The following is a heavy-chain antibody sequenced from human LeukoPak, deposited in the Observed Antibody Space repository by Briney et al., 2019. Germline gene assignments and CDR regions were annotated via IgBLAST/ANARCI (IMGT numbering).Heavy chain of an antibody. D-gene: IGHD4-11*01. CDR2: ISSSSTI. CDR1: GFTFSSYS. V-gene: IGHV3-48*01. CDR3: STLTSRGLSDS. J-gene: IGHJ4*02. Sequence: PGGSLRLSCAASGFTFSSYSMNWVRQAPGKGPEWVSYISSSSTIYYADSVKGRFTISRDNAKNSLYLQMNSLKSEDTAVYYCSTLTSRGLSDSWGQGTLVTVSS.